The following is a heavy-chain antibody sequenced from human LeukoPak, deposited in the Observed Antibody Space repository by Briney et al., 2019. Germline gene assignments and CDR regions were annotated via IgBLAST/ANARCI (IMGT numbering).Heavy chain of an antibody. V-gene: IGHV3-21*01. J-gene: IGHJ6*03. CDR3: ARDRRCSSTSCYGGYDYYYYYMDV. Sequence: PGGSLRLSCAASGFTFSSYSMNWVRQAPGKGLEWVSSISSSSSYIYYADSVKGRFTISRDNAKNSLYLQMNSLRAEDTAVYYCARDRRCSSTSCYGGYDYYYYYMDVWGKGTTVTVSS. CDR2: ISSSSSYI. CDR1: GFTFSSYS. D-gene: IGHD2-2*01.